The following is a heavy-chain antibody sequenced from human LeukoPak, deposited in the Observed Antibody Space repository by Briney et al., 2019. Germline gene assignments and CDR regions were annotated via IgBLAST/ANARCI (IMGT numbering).Heavy chain of an antibody. D-gene: IGHD6-25*01. CDR3: ARDQRGYYFDY. CDR2: IYSGGST. V-gene: IGHV3-53*01. Sequence: GGSLRLSCAASGFTFSSYAMSWVRQAPGKGLEWVSVIYSGGSTYYADSVKGRFTISRDNSKNTLYLQMNSLRAEDTAVYYCARDQRGYYFDYWGQGTLVTVSS. CDR1: GFTFSSYA. J-gene: IGHJ4*02.